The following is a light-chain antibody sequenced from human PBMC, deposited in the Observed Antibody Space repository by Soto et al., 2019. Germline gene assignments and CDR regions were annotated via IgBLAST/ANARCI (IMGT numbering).Light chain of an antibody. Sequence: DIPITEPPPALSASVGDRVTITCRASQSISSYLNWYQQKPGKAPKLLIYAASSLQSGVPSRFSGSGSGTDFTLTISSLQPEDFATYYCQQTYSTLWTFGQGTKADI. V-gene: IGKV1-39*01. CDR3: QQTYSTLWT. CDR2: AAS. J-gene: IGKJ1*01. CDR1: QSISSY.